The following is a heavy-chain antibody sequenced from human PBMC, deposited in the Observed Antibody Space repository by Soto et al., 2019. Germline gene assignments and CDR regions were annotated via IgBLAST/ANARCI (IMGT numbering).Heavy chain of an antibody. J-gene: IGHJ5*02. V-gene: IGHV4-34*01. D-gene: IGHD2-15*01. CDR3: ARAYCSGGRCWAWSSWFDP. Sequence: PSETLSLTCAVYGGYFSGYYCTWIRQPPGTGLEWIGEINHSGSTNYNPSLKSRVTISVDTSKNQFSLQLNSVTPEDTAVYYCARAYCSGGRCWAWSSWFDPWGQGNLVTVS. CDR1: GGYFSGYY. CDR2: INHSGST.